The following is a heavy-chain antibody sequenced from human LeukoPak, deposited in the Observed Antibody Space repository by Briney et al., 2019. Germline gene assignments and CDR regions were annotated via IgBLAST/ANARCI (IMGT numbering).Heavy chain of an antibody. D-gene: IGHD3/OR15-3a*01. CDR2: ISGSGGST. J-gene: IGHJ6*03. CDR1: GFTFSSYA. V-gene: IGHV3-23*01. CDR3: AKGWTSGYYYMDV. Sequence: PGGSLRLSCAASGFTFSSYAMSWVRQAPGKGLEWVSAISGSGGSTYYADSVKGRFTISRDNSKNTLYLQMSSLRAEDTAVYYCAKGWTSGYYYMDVWGKGTTVTVSS.